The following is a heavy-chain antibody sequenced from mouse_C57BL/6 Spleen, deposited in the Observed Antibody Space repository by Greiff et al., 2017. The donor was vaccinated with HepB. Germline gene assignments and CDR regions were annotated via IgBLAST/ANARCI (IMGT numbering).Heavy chain of an antibody. J-gene: IGHJ2*01. V-gene: IGHV5-6*01. CDR1: GFTFSSYG. Sequence: EVKLMESGGDLVKPGGSLKLSCAASGFTFSSYGMSWVRQTPDKRLEWVATISSGGSYTYYPDSVQGRFTISRDNAKNTLYLQMSSLKSEDTAMYYCARHEDSFFDYWGQGTTLTVSS. D-gene: IGHD2-12*01. CDR3: ARHEDSFFDY. CDR2: ISSGGSYT.